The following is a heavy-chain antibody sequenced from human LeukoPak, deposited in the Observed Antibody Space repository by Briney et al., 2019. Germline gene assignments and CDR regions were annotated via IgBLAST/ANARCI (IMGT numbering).Heavy chain of an antibody. CDR2: IIPIFGTA. V-gene: IGHV1-69*05. D-gene: IGHD2-15*01. J-gene: IGHJ4*02. CDR1: GGTFSSYA. Sequence: GASVTVSCKASGGTFSSYATSWVRQAPGQGLEWMGGIIPIFGTANYAQKFQGRVTMTRDTSISTAYMELSRLRSDDTAVYYCARMPHLTTRLVVAANGALGYWGQGTLVTVSS. CDR3: ARMPHLTTRLVVAANGALGY.